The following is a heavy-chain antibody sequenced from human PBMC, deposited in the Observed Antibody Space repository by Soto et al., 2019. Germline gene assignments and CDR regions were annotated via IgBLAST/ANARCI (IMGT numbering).Heavy chain of an antibody. J-gene: IGHJ4*02. CDR1: GFTFSSYV. Sequence: EVQLLESGGGLVQPGGSLRLSCAASGFTFSSYVMSWVRQAPGKGLEWVSAISGSGGSTYYADSVKGRFTISRDNSKNTLYLQMNSLRAEDTAVYYCAKDCSGGSCYFDYWGQGTLVTVSS. CDR3: AKDCSGGSCYFDY. V-gene: IGHV3-23*01. D-gene: IGHD2-15*01. CDR2: ISGSGGST.